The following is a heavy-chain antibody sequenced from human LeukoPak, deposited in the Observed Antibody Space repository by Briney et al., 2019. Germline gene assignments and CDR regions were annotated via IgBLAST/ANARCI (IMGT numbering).Heavy chain of an antibody. Sequence: PGASLRLSCAASGFTFSSYALNWVRQAPGKGLEWVSAVFGSGGNTYYADSVKGRFTISRENSNNTLYLQMSSLRAEDAAIYYCAKGALGRFYRHFDSWGQGTLVTVSS. CDR3: AKGALGRFYRHFDS. V-gene: IGHV3-23*01. D-gene: IGHD3-10*01. J-gene: IGHJ4*02. CDR1: GFTFSSYA. CDR2: VFGSGGNT.